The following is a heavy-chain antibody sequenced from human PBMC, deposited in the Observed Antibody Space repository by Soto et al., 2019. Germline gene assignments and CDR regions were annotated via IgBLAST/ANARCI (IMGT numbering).Heavy chain of an antibody. V-gene: IGHV3-23*01. CDR2: MSGSGGSI. D-gene: IGHD3-3*01. CDR3: AKEVDFGVQNYYYGMDV. CDR1: GFIFSTYA. Sequence: GGSLRLSCAASGFIFSTYAMSWIRQAPGKGLEWVSAMSGSGGSIYYAESVKGRFTMSRDNSRNTLYLQMGGLRAEDTAVYFCAKEVDFGVQNYYYGMDVWGQGTTVTVSS. J-gene: IGHJ6*02.